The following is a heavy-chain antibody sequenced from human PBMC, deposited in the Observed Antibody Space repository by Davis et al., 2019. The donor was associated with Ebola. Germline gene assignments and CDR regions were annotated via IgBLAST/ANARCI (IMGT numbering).Heavy chain of an antibody. Sequence: GESLKISCAASGFTFSSYGMHWVRQAPGKGLEWMAMIWYDGNIQHYADSVKGRFSISRDSAKNSLNLQMNSLRAEDTAVYYCARGGGYVWGSYRYTGRDAFDIWGHGTMVTVSS. CDR3: ARGGGYVWGSYRYTGRDAFDI. D-gene: IGHD3-16*02. J-gene: IGHJ3*02. CDR2: IWYDGNIQ. CDR1: GFTFSSYG. V-gene: IGHV3-33*08.